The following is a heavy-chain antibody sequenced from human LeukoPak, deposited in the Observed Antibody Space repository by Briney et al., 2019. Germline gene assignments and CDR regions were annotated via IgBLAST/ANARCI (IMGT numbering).Heavy chain of an antibody. J-gene: IGHJ4*02. D-gene: IGHD3-3*01. V-gene: IGHV4-61*02. CDR3: AGGVLRFLEWLPTLDY. Sequence: SETLSLTCTVSGGSISSGSYYWRWIRQPAGKGLEWIGRIYTSGSTNYNPSLQIRLTISVDTSKNQFSLKLSSVTAADTAVYYCAGGVLRFLEWLPTLDYWGQGTLVTVSS. CDR1: GGSISSGSYY. CDR2: IYTSGST.